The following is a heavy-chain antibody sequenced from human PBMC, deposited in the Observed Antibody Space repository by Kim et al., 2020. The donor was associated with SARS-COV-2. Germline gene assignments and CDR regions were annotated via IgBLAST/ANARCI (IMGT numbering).Heavy chain of an antibody. V-gene: IGHV1-3*01. Sequence: ASVKVSCKASGYTFTNYAIHWVRQAPGQRLEWMGWINAGNGNTKYSQKFQGRVTITRDTAASTAYMDLSSLRSEDTAVYYCASSIEVAFFDYWGQGTLVTVSS. D-gene: IGHD6-19*01. CDR1: GYTFTNYA. CDR2: INAGNGNT. CDR3: ASSIEVAFFDY. J-gene: IGHJ4*02.